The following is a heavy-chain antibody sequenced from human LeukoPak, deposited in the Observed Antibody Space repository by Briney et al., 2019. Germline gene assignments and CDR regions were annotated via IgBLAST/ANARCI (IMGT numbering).Heavy chain of an antibody. J-gene: IGHJ4*02. CDR1: GDSISSSNSY. V-gene: IGHV4-39*07. CDR2: IYYSGNT. D-gene: IGHD1-26*01. CDR3: AREGGSYLHFDY. Sequence: SETLSLTCIVSGDSISSSNSYWGWIRQPPGKGLEWIGSIYYSGNTYYNASLKSRVSISVDTSKNQFSLKLSSVTAADTAVYYCAREGGSYLHFDYWGQGTLVTVSS.